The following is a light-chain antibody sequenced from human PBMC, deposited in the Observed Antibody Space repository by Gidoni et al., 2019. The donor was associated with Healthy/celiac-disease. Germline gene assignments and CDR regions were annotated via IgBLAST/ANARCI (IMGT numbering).Light chain of an antibody. Sequence: QSALTQPASVSGSPGQSITISCTGTSSDVGGYNYVSWYQQPPGKAPKLMIYEVSTRPSGVSNRFSGSKSGNTASLTISGLQAEDEADYYCSSYTSSSTLVVFGTGTKVTVL. J-gene: IGLJ1*01. CDR2: EVS. CDR3: SSYTSSSTLVV. CDR1: SSDVGGYNY. V-gene: IGLV2-14*01.